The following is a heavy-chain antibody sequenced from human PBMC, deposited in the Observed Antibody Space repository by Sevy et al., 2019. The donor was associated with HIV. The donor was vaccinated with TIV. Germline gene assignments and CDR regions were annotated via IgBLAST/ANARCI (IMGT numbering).Heavy chain of an antibody. Sequence: GGSLRLSCAASGLTFSTYSFNWVRQAPGKGLEWVSSISSTSTYIYYADSVKGRFTISRDNAKNSLYLQMTSLRAEDTAVYYCARGLELGYFDYWGLGTLVTVSS. CDR2: ISSTSTYI. D-gene: IGHD1-7*01. CDR1: GLTFSTYS. CDR3: ARGLELGYFDY. V-gene: IGHV3-21*01. J-gene: IGHJ4*02.